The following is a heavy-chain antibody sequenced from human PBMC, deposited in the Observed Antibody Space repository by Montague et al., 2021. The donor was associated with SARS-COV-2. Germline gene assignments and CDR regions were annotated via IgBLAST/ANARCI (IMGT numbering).Heavy chain of an antibody. CDR3: AGDVVSSGYLPA. J-gene: IGHJ4*02. CDR2: IYYSGST. V-gene: IGHV4-39*01. D-gene: IGHD3-22*01. Sequence: SETLSLTCTVSGGSISSSSYYWGWIRQPPGKGLEWIGSIYYSGSTYYNPSLKSRVTISVDTSKNQFSLKLSSVTAADTAVYYCAGDVVSSGYLPAWGQGTLVTVSS. CDR1: GGSISSSSYY.